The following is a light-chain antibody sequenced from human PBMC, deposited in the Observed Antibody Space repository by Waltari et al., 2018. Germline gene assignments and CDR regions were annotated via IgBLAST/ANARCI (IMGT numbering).Light chain of an antibody. Sequence: QSALTQPRSVSGSPGQSVTISCTGTSSDVGGYNYVSWYQQHPGQAPKLMIYDVSKRSSGVPDLFSGSKSGNTASLTISGLQAEDEADYYCCSYAGSYTVVFGGGTKLTVL. V-gene: IGLV2-11*01. CDR1: SSDVGGYNY. J-gene: IGLJ2*01. CDR3: CSYAGSYTVV. CDR2: DVS.